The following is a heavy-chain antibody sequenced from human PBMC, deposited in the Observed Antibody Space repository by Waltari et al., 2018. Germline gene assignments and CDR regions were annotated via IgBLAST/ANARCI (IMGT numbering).Heavy chain of an antibody. CDR2: IYYTGNT. J-gene: IGHJ4*02. V-gene: IGHV4-39*07. D-gene: IGHD3-10*01. CDR3: ARETSSEKGFDY. Sequence: QLQLQESGPRLVKASETLSLTCTVSGDSVSSSSYYWGWIRQPPGKGLEWIGGIYYTGNTFQNPSLKSRVSISIDTYKNQCSLRLRSVTAADTAVYYCARETSSEKGFDYWGQGTLVTVSP. CDR1: GDSVSSSSYY.